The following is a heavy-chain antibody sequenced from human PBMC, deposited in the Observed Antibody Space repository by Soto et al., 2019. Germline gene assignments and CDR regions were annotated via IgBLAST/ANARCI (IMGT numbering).Heavy chain of an antibody. Sequence: QVQLQQWGAGLLKPSETLSLTCAVYGGSFSGYYWSWIRQPPGKGLEWIGERNHSGRTNYNPSLKSLVTISVDTSKSQFSLKLSSVTAADTAVYYCARKGRMGILWFGELFDPWGQGTLVTVSS. D-gene: IGHD3-10*01. J-gene: IGHJ5*02. CDR1: GGSFSGYY. CDR3: ARKGRMGILWFGELFDP. CDR2: RNHSGRT. V-gene: IGHV4-34*01.